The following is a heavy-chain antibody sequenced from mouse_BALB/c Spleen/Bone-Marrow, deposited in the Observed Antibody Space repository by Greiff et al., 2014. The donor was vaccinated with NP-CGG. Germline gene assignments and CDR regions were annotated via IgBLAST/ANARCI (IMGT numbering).Heavy chain of an antibody. CDR2: ISDGGSYT. CDR3: ARDRGVQGYAMDY. J-gene: IGHJ4*01. V-gene: IGHV5-4*02. Sequence: VKLVESGGGLVKPGGSLKLSCAASGFTFSDYYIYWVRQTPEKRLEWVATISDGGSYTYYPDSVKGRFTISRDIAKNNLYLQMSSLKSEDTAMYYCARDRGVQGYAMDYWGQGTSVTVSS. CDR1: GFTFSDYY. D-gene: IGHD2-14*01.